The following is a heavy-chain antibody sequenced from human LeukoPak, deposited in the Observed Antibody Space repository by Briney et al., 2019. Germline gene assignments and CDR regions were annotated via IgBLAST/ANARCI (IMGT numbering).Heavy chain of an antibody. CDR3: ARGVLTTVSYYMDV. CDR1: GGSIRSYY. V-gene: IGHV4-59*01. Sequence: SETLSPTCTVSGGSIRSYYWSWIRQPPGKGLEWIGYIYYSGSTNYNPSLKSRVTISIDTSKSQFSLKLSSVTAADTAVFYCARGVLTTVSYYMDVWGKGTTVTVSS. CDR2: IYYSGST. J-gene: IGHJ6*03. D-gene: IGHD4-11*01.